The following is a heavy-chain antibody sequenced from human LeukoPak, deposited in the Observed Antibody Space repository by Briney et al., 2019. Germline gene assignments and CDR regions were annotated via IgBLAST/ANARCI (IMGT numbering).Heavy chain of an antibody. CDR3: AKSVSSSAGVRYYYYYGMDA. V-gene: IGHV3-48*04. CDR1: GFTFSSYS. J-gene: IGHJ6*02. D-gene: IGHD6-13*01. Sequence: GGSLRLSCAASGFTFSSYSMNWVRQAPGKGLEWVSYISSSSSTIYYADSVKGRFTISRDNAKNSLYLQMNSLRTEDTAVYYCAKSVSSSAGVRYYYYYGMDAWGQGTTVTVSS. CDR2: ISSSSSTI.